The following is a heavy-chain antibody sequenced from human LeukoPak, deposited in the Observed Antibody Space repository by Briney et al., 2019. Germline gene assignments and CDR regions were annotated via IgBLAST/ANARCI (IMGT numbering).Heavy chain of an antibody. CDR1: GGSVSSGSYY. CDR3: ARRAGNGGRDYFDY. D-gene: IGHD1-26*01. Sequence: PSETLSLTCSVSGGSVSSGSYYWSWMRQPPGKGLEWIGYLYYTGSTNYNPSLKSRVTISVDTSKNQFSLKLSSVTAADTAVYYCARRAGNGGRDYFDYWGQGNLVTVSS. J-gene: IGHJ4*02. CDR2: LYYTGST. V-gene: IGHV4-61*01.